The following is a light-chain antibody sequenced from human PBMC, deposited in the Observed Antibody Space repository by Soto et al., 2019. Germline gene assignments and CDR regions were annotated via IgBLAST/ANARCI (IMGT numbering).Light chain of an antibody. Sequence: AIQMTQSPSSLSASVGDRVTITCRASQGIRNDLGWYQQKPGKAPKLLIYAASSLQSGVPSRFSGSGSGTDFTHTISRLQPEEFATYSCLQDYNYPRTVGQGTKVDSK. CDR2: AAS. V-gene: IGKV1-6*01. CDR3: LQDYNYPRT. J-gene: IGKJ1*01. CDR1: QGIRND.